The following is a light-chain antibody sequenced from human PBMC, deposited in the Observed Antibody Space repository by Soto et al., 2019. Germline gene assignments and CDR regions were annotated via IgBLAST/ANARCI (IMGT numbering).Light chain of an antibody. CDR2: EVS. J-gene: IGLJ2*01. CDR1: SSDVGGYNY. CDR3: SSYAGSNNLVV. V-gene: IGLV2-8*01. Sequence: QSALTQPPSASGSPGQSVTISCTGTSSDVGGYNYVSWYQQHPGKAPKLMIYEVSKRPSGVPDRFSGSKSGNTASLTVSGLQAEDEADYYCSSYAGSNNLVVFGGGTKVIVL.